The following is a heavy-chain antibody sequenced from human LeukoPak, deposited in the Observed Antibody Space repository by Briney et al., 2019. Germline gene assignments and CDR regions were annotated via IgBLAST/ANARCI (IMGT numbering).Heavy chain of an antibody. J-gene: IGHJ6*02. CDR2: FDAEDGET. Sequence: GASVKVSCKGSGYTLTELPMHWVRQAPGKGLEWRGGFDAEDGETSYAQKFQGTVTMTEDTSTDTAYMELSSLRSEDTAVYYCATESSGRYYYGMDVWGQGTPVTVSS. CDR1: GYTLTELP. CDR3: ATESSGRYYYGMDV. D-gene: IGHD1-14*01. V-gene: IGHV1-24*01.